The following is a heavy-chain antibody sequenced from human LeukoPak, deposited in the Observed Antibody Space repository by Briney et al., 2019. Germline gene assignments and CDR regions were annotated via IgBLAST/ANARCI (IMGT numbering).Heavy chain of an antibody. CDR1: GFTFFDYT. Sequence: GGSLRLSCAASGFTFFDYTMHWVRQAPGKGLEYVSGLSGDGGITFYANSVKGRFTISRDNSKNTVYLQMGRLRPEDMAVYYCVRGGEILNGFPPDHWGQGRLVAVSS. CDR2: LSGDGGIT. D-gene: IGHD3-9*01. J-gene: IGHJ4*02. CDR3: VRGGEILNGFPPDH. V-gene: IGHV3-64*01.